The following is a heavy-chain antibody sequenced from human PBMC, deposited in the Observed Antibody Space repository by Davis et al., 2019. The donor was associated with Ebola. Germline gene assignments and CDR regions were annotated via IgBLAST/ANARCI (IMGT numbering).Heavy chain of an antibody. CDR2: IYSGGTT. CDR1: GFTVSSNH. J-gene: IGHJ4*02. D-gene: IGHD6-19*01. Sequence: GGSLRLSCAASGFTVSSNHMSWVRQAPGKGLEWGSVIYSGGTTYYADSVKGRFTISRDNSKNTVHFQMSSLRVEDTAVYYCAGYSLRGWVYWGQGTLVTVSS. CDR3: AGYSLRGWVY. V-gene: IGHV3-53*01.